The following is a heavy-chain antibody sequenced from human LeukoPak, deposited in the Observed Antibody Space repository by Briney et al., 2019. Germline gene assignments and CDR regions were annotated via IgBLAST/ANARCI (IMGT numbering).Heavy chain of an antibody. V-gene: IGHV4-4*02. CDR1: GGSITSTNY. Sequence: SGTLSLTCGVSGGSITSTNYWTWVRQPPGKGLEWIGEVNLQGSTNYNPSLMGRVAISVDMSENHISLQLTSVTAADTAVYYCVRHKDPGSYYYYYGMDVWGQGTTVTVSS. CDR3: VRHKDPGSYYYYYGMDV. J-gene: IGHJ6*02. CDR2: VNLQGST.